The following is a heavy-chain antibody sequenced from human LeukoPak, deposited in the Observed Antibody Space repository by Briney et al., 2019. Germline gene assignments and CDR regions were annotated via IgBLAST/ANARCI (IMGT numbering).Heavy chain of an antibody. D-gene: IGHD3-10*01. CDR3: ARAGAGNNYYYFMDV. Sequence: GGSLRLSCAASGFTFSIYTMNWVRQAPGKGLEWVSSISSTGSYIYYADSVKGRFTISRDNAMNSLYLQMNSLRAGDTALYYCARAGAGNNYYYFMDVWGKGTTVTVSS. V-gene: IGHV3-21*06. J-gene: IGHJ6*03. CDR2: ISSTGSYI. CDR1: GFTFSIYT.